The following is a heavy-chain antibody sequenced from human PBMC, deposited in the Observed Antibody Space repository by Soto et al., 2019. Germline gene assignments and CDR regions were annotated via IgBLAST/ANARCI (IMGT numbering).Heavy chain of an antibody. CDR3: AKGSATSRPYYFDY. V-gene: IGHV3-23*01. CDR1: GFTFGDYA. CDR2: ITGDGGDT. Sequence: GGSLRLSCTASGFTFGDYAMTWVRQAPGKGLEWVSAITGDGGDTFHADSVRGRLTISRDNSRNTLYLQMDSLRAEDTALYYCAKGSATSRPYYFDYWGQGSLVTVSS. J-gene: IGHJ4*02.